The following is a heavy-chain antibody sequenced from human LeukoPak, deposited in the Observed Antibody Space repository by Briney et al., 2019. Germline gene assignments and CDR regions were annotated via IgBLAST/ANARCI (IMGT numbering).Heavy chain of an antibody. V-gene: IGHV4-34*01. J-gene: IGHJ4*02. CDR1: GGSFRGYY. CDR3: ARSWVGASNFDY. Sequence: PSETLSLTCAVYGGSFRGYYWSWIRQPPGTGLKWIGEINHSGSTNYNPSLKSRVIISVDTSKNQFSLNLSSVTAADTAVYYCARSWVGASNFDYWGQGTLVTVSS. D-gene: IGHD1-26*01. CDR2: INHSGST.